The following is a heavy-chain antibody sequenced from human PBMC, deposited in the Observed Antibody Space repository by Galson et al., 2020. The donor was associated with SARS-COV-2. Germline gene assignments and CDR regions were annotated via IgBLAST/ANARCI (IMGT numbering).Heavy chain of an antibody. J-gene: IGHJ2*01. V-gene: IGHV3-23*01. CDR3: AKDYYDSSGYYLGSVFDL. D-gene: IGHD3-22*01. Sequence: GGSLRLSCAASGFTFSSYAMSWVRQAPGKGLEWVSAISGSGGSAYYADSVKGRFTISRDNSKNTLYLQMNSLRAEDTAVYYCAKDYYDSSGYYLGSVFDLWGRGTLVTVSS. CDR1: GFTFSSYA. CDR2: ISGSGGSA.